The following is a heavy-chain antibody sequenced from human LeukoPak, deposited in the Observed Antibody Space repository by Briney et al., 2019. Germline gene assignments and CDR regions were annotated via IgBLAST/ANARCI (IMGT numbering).Heavy chain of an antibody. CDR3: ATGGTVAALDY. D-gene: IGHD2-15*01. V-gene: IGHV4-39*07. CDR2: IHNSGST. Sequence: SETLSLTCTVSGGSITSALYYWGWIRQPPGKGLVWLATIHNSGSTYYNPSLKSRVTITVDTSRKQFSLKLNSVTAADTAVYYCATGGTVAALDYWGQGTLVTVSS. CDR1: GGSITSALYY. J-gene: IGHJ4*02.